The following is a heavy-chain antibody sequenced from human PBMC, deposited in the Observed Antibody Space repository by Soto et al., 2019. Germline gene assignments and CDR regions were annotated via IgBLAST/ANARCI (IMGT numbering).Heavy chain of an antibody. CDR3: AKDVVWSGYSYYYGMDV. J-gene: IGHJ6*02. D-gene: IGHD3-3*01. V-gene: IGHV3-9*01. CDR1: GFTFADYA. Sequence: GGSLRLSCAASGFTFADYAMHWVRQAPGKGLEWVSGISWNSGNIVYADSVKGRFTISRDNAKNSLYLQMNSLRPEDTALYYCAKDVVWSGYSYYYGMDVWGPGTTVTVSS. CDR2: ISWNSGNI.